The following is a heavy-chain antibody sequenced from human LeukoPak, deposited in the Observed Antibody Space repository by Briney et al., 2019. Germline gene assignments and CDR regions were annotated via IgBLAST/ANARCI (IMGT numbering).Heavy chain of an antibody. Sequence: GGSLRLSCAASGFTFSSYAMSWVRQAPGKGLEWVSAISGSGVGTHYADSVKGRFTISRDNSKNTLYLQMNSLRAEDTAVYYCAKSITTDGKGWFDPWGQGTLVTVSS. CDR2: ISGSGVGT. V-gene: IGHV3-23*01. J-gene: IGHJ5*02. CDR3: AKSITTDGKGWFDP. CDR1: GFTFSSYA. D-gene: IGHD6-13*01.